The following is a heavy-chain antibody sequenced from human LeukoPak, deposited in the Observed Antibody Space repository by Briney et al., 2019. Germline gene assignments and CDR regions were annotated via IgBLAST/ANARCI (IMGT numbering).Heavy chain of an antibody. J-gene: IGHJ6*03. Sequence: SETLSLTCTVSGGSISSYYWSWIRQPAGKGLEWIGRIYTSGSTNYNPSLKSRVTMSVDTSKNQFSLKLTSVTAADTAVYYCARDGSGVYDFWSGSYYYYYMDVWGKGTTVTVSS. CDR3: ARDGSGVYDFWSGSYYYYYMDV. CDR1: GGSISSYY. CDR2: IYTSGST. D-gene: IGHD3-3*01. V-gene: IGHV4-4*07.